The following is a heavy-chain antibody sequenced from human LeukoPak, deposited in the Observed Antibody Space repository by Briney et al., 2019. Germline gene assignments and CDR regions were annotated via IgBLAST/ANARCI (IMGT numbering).Heavy chain of an antibody. CDR3: ARDGTAAWTDDGFEI. Sequence: GGSLRLSCAASGFTFSSYTMNWVRQAPGKGLEWVSCISSSSSDIYYADSVKGRFTISRDNAKNSLYLQMNSLRAEDTAVYYCARDGTAAWTDDGFEIWGGGTMVSVSS. J-gene: IGHJ3*02. V-gene: IGHV3-21*01. D-gene: IGHD6-13*01. CDR1: GFTFSSYT. CDR2: ISSSSSDI.